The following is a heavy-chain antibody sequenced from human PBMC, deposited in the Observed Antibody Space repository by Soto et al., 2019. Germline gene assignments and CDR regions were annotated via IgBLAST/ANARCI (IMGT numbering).Heavy chain of an antibody. Sequence: PGGSLRLSCAASGFTFSSYAMSWVRQAPGKGLEWVSAISGSGGSTYYADSVKGRFTISRDNSKNTLYLQMNSLRAEDTAVYYCAKDRPDYDILTGYSCYFDYWGQGTLVTVSS. CDR2: ISGSGGST. D-gene: IGHD3-9*01. CDR3: AKDRPDYDILTGYSCYFDY. J-gene: IGHJ4*02. V-gene: IGHV3-23*01. CDR1: GFTFSSYA.